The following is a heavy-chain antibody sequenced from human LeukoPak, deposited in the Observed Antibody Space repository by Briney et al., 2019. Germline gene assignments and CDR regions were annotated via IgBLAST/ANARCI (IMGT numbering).Heavy chain of an antibody. V-gene: IGHV3-30*18. CDR1: GVTLSPYG. CDR2: ISYEGGTQ. CDR3: AKEGTPQVSTWYDL. J-gene: IGHJ5*02. Sequence: GMSLRLSCAASGVTLSPYGMHWVRQAPGKGLEWVAVISYEGGTQHYADSVKGRFIISRDNPRSTLYLQTNILRTEDTAVYYCAKEGTPQVSTWYDLWGQGTQVIVSS. D-gene: IGHD3-10*01.